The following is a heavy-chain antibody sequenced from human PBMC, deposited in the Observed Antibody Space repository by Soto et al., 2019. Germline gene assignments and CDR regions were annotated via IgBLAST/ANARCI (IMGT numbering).Heavy chain of an antibody. D-gene: IGHD6-19*01. Sequence: GGSLRLSCAASGFTFSNYGMHWVRQAPGKGLEWVAVVSSDGSKKYYVDSVKGRFTISRDNSKLSLSLQIDSLTGEDTAVYYCATDGPGKQSLVGYYFDYWGEGSSVPVAS. CDR2: VSSDGSKK. CDR3: ATDGPGKQSLVGYYFDY. V-gene: IGHV3-30*03. J-gene: IGHJ4*02. CDR1: GFTFSNYG.